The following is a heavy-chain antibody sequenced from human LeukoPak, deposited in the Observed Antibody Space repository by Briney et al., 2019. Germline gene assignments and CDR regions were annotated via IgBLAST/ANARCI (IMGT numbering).Heavy chain of an antibody. CDR3: RSSSSSRSSYPPNQIDY. Sequence: GGSPRLSCAASGFTFSSYWMHWVRQAPGKGLVWVSRINSDGSSTSYADSVKGRFTISRDNAKNTLYLQMNSLRAEDTAVYYCRSSSSSRSSYPPNQIDYWGQGTLVTVSS. CDR2: INSDGSST. J-gene: IGHJ4*02. V-gene: IGHV3-74*01. CDR1: GFTFSSYW. D-gene: IGHD6-6*01.